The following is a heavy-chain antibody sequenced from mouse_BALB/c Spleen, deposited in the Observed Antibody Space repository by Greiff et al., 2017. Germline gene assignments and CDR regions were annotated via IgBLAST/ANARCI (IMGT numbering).Heavy chain of an antibody. CDR3: ARDGDDGRTFAY. D-gene: IGHD2-3*01. CDR1: GFTFSDFY. J-gene: IGHJ3*01. CDR2: SRNKANDYTT. Sequence: EVNVVESGGGLVQPGGSLRLSCATSGFTFSDFYMEWVRQPPGKRLEWIAASRNKANDYTTEYSASVKGRFIVSRDTSQSILYLQMNALRAEDTAIYYGARDGDDGRTFAYWGQGTLVTVSA. V-gene: IGHV7-1*02.